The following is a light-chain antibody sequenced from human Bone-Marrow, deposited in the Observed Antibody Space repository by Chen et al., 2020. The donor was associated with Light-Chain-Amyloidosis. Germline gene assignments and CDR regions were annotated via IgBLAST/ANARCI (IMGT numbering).Light chain of an antibody. Sequence: SYVLTQPSSVSVAPGQTATIACGGNNIGSTSVHWYQQTPGQAPLLVVYDDSDRPSGIPERLSGSNAGNTATLTISRVEAEDEADYACQLWDRSSDRPVFGGGTKLSVL. V-gene: IGLV3-21*02. CDR3: QLWDRSSDRPV. CDR2: DDS. J-gene: IGLJ3*02. CDR1: NIGSTS.